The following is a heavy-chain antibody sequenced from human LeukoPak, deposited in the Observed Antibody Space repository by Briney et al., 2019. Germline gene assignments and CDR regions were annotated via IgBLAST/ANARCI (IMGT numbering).Heavy chain of an antibody. CDR3: AKEKTYYYDSQPFDY. CDR2: ISWNSGSI. Sequence: GGSLRLSCAASGFTFDDYAMHWVRQAPGKGLEWVSGISWNSGSIGYADSVKGRFTISRDNAKNSLYLQMNSLRAEDTALYYCAKEKTYYYDSQPFDYWGQGTLVTVSS. CDR1: GFTFDDYA. D-gene: IGHD3-22*01. V-gene: IGHV3-9*01. J-gene: IGHJ4*02.